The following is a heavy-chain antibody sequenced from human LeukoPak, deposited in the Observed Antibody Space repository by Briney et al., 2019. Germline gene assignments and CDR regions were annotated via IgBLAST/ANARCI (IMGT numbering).Heavy chain of an antibody. CDR1: GFTFSDYY. CDR3: ARDSTSVGAFDP. Sequence: PGGSLRLSCAASGFTFSDYYMSWIHQAPGKGLEWVSYISSSGSTKYYADSVKGRFTVSRDNAKNSLDLQMNSLRADDTAVYYCARDSTSVGAFDPWGQGALVTVSS. CDR2: ISSSGSTK. V-gene: IGHV3-11*01. J-gene: IGHJ5*02.